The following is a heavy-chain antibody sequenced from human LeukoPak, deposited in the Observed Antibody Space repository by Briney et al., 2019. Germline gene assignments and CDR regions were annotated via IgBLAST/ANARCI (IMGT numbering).Heavy chain of an antibody. J-gene: IGHJ4*02. CDR2: IKQDGSEK. Sequence: PGGSQRLSCAASGFTFSSYWMSWVRQAPGKGLEWVANIKQDGSEKYYVDSVEGRFTISRDNAKNSLYLQMNSLRAEDTAVYYCARVGDVRGPYSSGNYFDYWGQGTLVTVSS. D-gene: IGHD6-19*01. CDR1: GFTFSSYW. CDR3: ARVGDVRGPYSSGNYFDY. V-gene: IGHV3-7*01.